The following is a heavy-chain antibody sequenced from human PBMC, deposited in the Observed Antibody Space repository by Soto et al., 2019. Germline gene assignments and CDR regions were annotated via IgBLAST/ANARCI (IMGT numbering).Heavy chain of an antibody. J-gene: IGHJ4*02. CDR1: GVSISSGNW. D-gene: IGHD3-10*01. CDR2: IFHDGTA. V-gene: IGHV4-4*02. Sequence: SETLSLTCAVSGVSISSGNWWTWVRQTPQRGLEYIGEIFHDGTANYYPSFERRVAISVDTSKNQFSLKLTSVTAADTAIYFCARLVYDTRLNYMYFDLWGEGALVTVSA. CDR3: ARLVYDTRLNYMYFDL.